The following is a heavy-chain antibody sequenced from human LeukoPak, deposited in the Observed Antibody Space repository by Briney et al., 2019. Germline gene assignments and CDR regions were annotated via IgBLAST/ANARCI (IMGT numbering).Heavy chain of an antibody. V-gene: IGHV3-23*01. CDR2: ASGSGGST. CDR3: AKDLGSVVTPPSLDY. Sequence: GGSLRLSCAASGSTFSSYAMSWVRQAPGKGLEWVSSASGSGGSTYYADSVKGRFTISRDNSKNTLYLQMNSLRAEDTAVYYCAKDLGSVVTPPSLDYWGQGTLVTVSS. CDR1: GSTFSSYA. J-gene: IGHJ4*02. D-gene: IGHD4-23*01.